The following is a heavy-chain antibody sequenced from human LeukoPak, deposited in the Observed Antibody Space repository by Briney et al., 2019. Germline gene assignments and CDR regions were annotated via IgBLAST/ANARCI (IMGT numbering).Heavy chain of an antibody. Sequence: GGSLRLSCAASGFTFSSYGMHWVRQAPGKGLEWVAVISYDGSNKYYADSVKGRFTISRDNSKNTLYLQMNSLRAEDTAVYYCAKDWGYYYYYMDVWGKGTTVTVSS. CDR2: ISYDGSNK. CDR1: GFTFSSYG. V-gene: IGHV3-30*18. CDR3: AKDWGYYYYYMDV. J-gene: IGHJ6*03. D-gene: IGHD3-16*01.